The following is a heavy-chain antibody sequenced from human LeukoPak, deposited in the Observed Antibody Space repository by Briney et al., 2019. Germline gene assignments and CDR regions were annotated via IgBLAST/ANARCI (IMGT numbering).Heavy chain of an antibody. CDR2: IRSKAYGGTT. CDR3: TRPLFIAVAGLVDY. CDR1: GFTFGDYA. Sequence: PGGSLRLSCTASGFTFGDYAMSWFRQAPGKGLEWVGFIRSKAYGGTTEYAASVKGRFTISRDDSKSIAYLQMNSLKTEDTAVYYCTRPLFIAVAGLVDYWGQGTLVTVSS. V-gene: IGHV3-49*03. D-gene: IGHD6-19*01. J-gene: IGHJ4*02.